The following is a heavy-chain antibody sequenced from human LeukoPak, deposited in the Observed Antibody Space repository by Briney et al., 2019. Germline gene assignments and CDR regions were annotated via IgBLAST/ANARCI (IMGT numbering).Heavy chain of an antibody. CDR1: GYIFTDYY. V-gene: IGHV1/OR15-1*04. CDR3: ARAGYSYGPVDY. D-gene: IGHD5-18*01. CDR2: INPNSGGT. J-gene: IGHJ4*02. Sequence: ASVKVSCKASGYIFTDYYMHWVRQAPGQELGWMGRINPNSGGTNYAQKFQGRVTMTRDTSTSTVYMELSSLRSEDTAVYYCARAGYSYGPVDYWGQGTLVTVSS.